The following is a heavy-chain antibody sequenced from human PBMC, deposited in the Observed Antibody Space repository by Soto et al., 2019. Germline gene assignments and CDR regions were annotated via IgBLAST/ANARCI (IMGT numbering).Heavy chain of an antibody. CDR2: ISSNGGST. CDR3: ARERARHLGLDAFDI. V-gene: IGHV3-64*01. D-gene: IGHD3-10*01. CDR1: GFTFSSYA. J-gene: IGHJ3*02. Sequence: GGSLRLSCAASGFTFSSYAMHWVRQAPGKGLEYVSAISSNGGSTYYANSVKGRFTISRDNSKNTLYLQMGSLRAEDMAVYYCARERARHLGLDAFDIWGQGTLVTVSS.